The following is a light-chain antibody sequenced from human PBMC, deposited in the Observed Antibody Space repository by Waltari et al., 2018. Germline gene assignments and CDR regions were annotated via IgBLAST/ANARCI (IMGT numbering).Light chain of an antibody. Sequence: QSALTQPASVSGSPGQSITISCTGTSSDVGGYNYVSWYQQHPGKAPKLTIYEVSKRPSGVSNRFSGSKSGNTASLTISGLQIEDEADYYCSSYKATSSFYVFAAATKVTVL. CDR1: SSDVGGYNY. J-gene: IGLJ1*01. CDR3: SSYKATSSFYV. CDR2: EVS. V-gene: IGLV2-14*01.